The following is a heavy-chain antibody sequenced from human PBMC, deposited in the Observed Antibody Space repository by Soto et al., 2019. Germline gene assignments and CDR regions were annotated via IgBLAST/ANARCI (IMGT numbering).Heavy chain of an antibody. D-gene: IGHD3-10*01. CDR2: IYHGGST. Sequence: SKTLSLTCAVSGYSISSGYYWGWLRQPPGKGLEWIGSIYHGGSTYYNPSLKSRVTISVDTSKNQFSLKLSSVTAADTAVYYCARAHTRYYYGSGSYFYYYGMDVWGQGPTVTVSS. V-gene: IGHV4-38-2*01. CDR1: GYSISSGYY. J-gene: IGHJ6*02. CDR3: ARAHTRYYYGSGSYFYYYGMDV.